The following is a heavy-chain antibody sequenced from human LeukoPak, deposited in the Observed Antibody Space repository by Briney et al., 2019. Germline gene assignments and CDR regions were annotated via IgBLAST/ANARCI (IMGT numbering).Heavy chain of an antibody. CDR3: ARIPLGEWYYYYGMDV. CDR2: ISSSGSTI. CDR1: GFTFSSYE. V-gene: IGHV3-48*03. J-gene: IGHJ6*02. D-gene: IGHD3-16*01. Sequence: GGSLRLSCAASGFTFSSYEMNWVRQAPGKGLERVSYISSSGSTIYYADSVKGRFTISRDNAKNSLYLQMNSLRAEDTAVYYCARIPLGEWYYYYGMDVWGQGTTVTVSS.